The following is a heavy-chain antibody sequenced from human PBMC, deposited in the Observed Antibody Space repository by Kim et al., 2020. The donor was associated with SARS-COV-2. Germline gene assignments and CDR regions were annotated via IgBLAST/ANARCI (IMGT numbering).Heavy chain of an antibody. Sequence: TYSAHSVRGRFPIPRDNSKNTLDLQMNSLRAEDTAVYSCARDVRGTRAFDVWGQGTLVAVSS. V-gene: IGHV3-23*01. CDR3: ARDVRGTRAFDV. CDR2: T. D-gene: IGHD1-1*01. J-gene: IGHJ3*01.